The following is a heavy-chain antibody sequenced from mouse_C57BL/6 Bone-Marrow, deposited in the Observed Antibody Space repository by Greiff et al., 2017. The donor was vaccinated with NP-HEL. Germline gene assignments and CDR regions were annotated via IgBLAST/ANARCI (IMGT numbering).Heavy chain of an antibody. D-gene: IGHD1-1*01. CDR3: ARMDYYYGSSLYYFDY. CDR1: GFNIKNTY. CDR2: IDPANGNT. Sequence: VQLQQSVAELVRPGASVKLSCTASGFNIKNTYMHWVKQRPEQGLEWIGRIDPANGNTKYAPKFQGKATITADTSSNTAYLQLSSLISEDTAIYYCARMDYYYGSSLYYFDYWGQGTTLTVSS. J-gene: IGHJ2*01. V-gene: IGHV14-3*01.